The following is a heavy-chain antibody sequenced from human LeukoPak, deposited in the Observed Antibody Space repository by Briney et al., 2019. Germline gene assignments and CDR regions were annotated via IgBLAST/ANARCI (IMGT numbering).Heavy chain of an antibody. D-gene: IGHD6-6*01. CDR2: IYYSGST. J-gene: IGHJ6*03. CDR3: ASVPSVPSYYYYMDV. Sequence: PSETLSLTCTVSGGSISSSSYYWGWIRQPPGKGLEWIGSIYYSGSTNYNPSLKSRVTISVDTSKNQFSLKLSSVTAADTAVYYCASVPSVPSYYYYMDVWGKGTTVTVSS. V-gene: IGHV4-39*07. CDR1: GGSISSSSYY.